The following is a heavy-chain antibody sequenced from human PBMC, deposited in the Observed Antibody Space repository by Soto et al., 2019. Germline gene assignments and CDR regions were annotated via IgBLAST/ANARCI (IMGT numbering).Heavy chain of an antibody. J-gene: IGHJ4*02. Sequence: QLQLVQSGTAVKEPGSSVQVSCKASGGTFSTSSFVWVRRGPGRGLEWMGGIIPIFTRTNFAQKFQGRVTFRADESTRTTYMELRSLTSEATAIYYCARDVVRSTAGDSWGQGTLVTVSS. D-gene: IGHD2-15*01. CDR1: GGTFSTSS. CDR2: IIPIFTRT. V-gene: IGHV1-69*01. CDR3: ARDVVRSTAGDS.